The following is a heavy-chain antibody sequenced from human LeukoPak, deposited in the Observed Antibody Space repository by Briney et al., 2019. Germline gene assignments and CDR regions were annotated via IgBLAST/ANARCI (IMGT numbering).Heavy chain of an antibody. CDR3: ARGKWELLLYYYCYMDV. CDR2: ISGSSMTT. Sequence: PGGSLRLSCAASGFTFNSCAMSWVRQAPGKGPEWVSGISGSSMTTYYADSVKGRFTISRDNSKNTLYLQMNSLRAEDTAVYYCARGKWELLLYYYCYMDVWGKGTTVTVSS. V-gene: IGHV3-23*01. J-gene: IGHJ6*03. CDR1: GFTFNSCA. D-gene: IGHD1-26*01.